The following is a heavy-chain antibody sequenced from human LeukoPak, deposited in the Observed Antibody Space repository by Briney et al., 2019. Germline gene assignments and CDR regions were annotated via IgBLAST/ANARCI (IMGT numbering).Heavy chain of an antibody. V-gene: IGHV1-2*02. D-gene: IGHD3-9*01. J-gene: IGHJ4*02. CDR1: GYTFTGHY. CDR3: VRDFDWGPDY. Sequence: ASVTVSCKASGYTFTGHYLHWVRHAPGQGLEWMGWIYGHDGGTNFAQKFQDRVTMARDTSITTAYMELTSLTPDDTAVYYCVRDFDWGPDYWGQGTLVTVSS. CDR2: IYGHDGGT.